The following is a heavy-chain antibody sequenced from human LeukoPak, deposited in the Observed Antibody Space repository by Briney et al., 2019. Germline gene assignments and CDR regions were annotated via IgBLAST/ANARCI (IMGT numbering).Heavy chain of an antibody. Sequence: PGGSLRLSCAASGFTFSSYWMHWVRQAPGKGLVWVSRINSDGSSTSYADSVKGRFTISRDNAKNTLYLQMNSLRAEDTAVYYCAKDRAWLQFDYWGQGTLVTVSS. CDR2: INSDGSST. J-gene: IGHJ4*02. D-gene: IGHD5-24*01. CDR3: AKDRAWLQFDY. CDR1: GFTFSSYW. V-gene: IGHV3-74*01.